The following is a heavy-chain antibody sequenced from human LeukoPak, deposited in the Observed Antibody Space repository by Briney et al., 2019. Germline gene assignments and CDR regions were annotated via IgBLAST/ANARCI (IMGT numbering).Heavy chain of an antibody. CDR3: SKSAGYGDYRFDY. J-gene: IGHJ4*02. D-gene: IGHD4-17*01. Sequence: QPGASLRLSCAASGFTFSSYAMSWVRQAPGRGLEWVSAISGSGGSTYYADSVKGRFTISRDNSKNTLYLQINSLRAEDAAVYYWSKSAGYGDYRFDYWGQGTLVTVSS. CDR2: ISGSGGST. V-gene: IGHV3-23*01. CDR1: GFTFSSYA.